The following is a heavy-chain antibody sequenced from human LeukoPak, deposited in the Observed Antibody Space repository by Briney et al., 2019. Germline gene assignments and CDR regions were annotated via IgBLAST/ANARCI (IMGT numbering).Heavy chain of an antibody. CDR3: TTLPPSYHYDSSGYIG. J-gene: IGHJ4*02. D-gene: IGHD3-22*01. Sequence: GGSLRLSCAASGFTFRNAWMSWVRQAPGKGLEWVGRIKSKTDGGTTDYAAPVKGRFTISRDDSKNTQYLQMNSLKTEDTAVYYCTTLPPSYHYDSSGYIGWGQGTLVTVSS. CDR1: GFTFRNAW. V-gene: IGHV3-15*01. CDR2: IKSKTDGGTT.